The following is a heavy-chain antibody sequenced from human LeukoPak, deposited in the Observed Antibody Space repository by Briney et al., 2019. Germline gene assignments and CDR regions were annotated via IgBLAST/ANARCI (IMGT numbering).Heavy chain of an antibody. CDR1: GGSINSDSYY. CDR3: ARATEGYCSSASCFGFSYSYYMDV. CDR2: IYTSGST. Sequence: PSETLSLTCTVSGGSINSDSYYWSWIRQPAGKGLEWIGRIYTSGSTNYNPSLKSRVTISLDTSKNQFYLKLSSVIAADTAVYYCARATEGYCSSASCFGFSYSYYMDVWGKGTTVTISS. D-gene: IGHD2-2*01. J-gene: IGHJ6*03. V-gene: IGHV4-61*02.